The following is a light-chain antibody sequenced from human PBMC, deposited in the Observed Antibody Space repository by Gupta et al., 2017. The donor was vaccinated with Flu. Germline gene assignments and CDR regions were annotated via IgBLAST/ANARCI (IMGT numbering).Light chain of an antibody. CDR1: QRLLDRHDRNTY. V-gene: IGKV2-40*01. CDR2: ALS. Sequence: VMTETPLSLPVSPGERASISCTSSQRLLDRHDRNTYLDWYLQKPGQSPQLLIYALSYRASGSPDRFSGSGSATDFTLKIRRVEAEDVGVYYCMQRIEFPWTFGQGTKVEIK. CDR3: MQRIEFPWT. J-gene: IGKJ1*01.